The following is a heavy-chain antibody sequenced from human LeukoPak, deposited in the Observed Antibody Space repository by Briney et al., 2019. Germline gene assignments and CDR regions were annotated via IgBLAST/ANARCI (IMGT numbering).Heavy chain of an antibody. CDR2: ISAYNGNT. D-gene: IGHD4-17*01. Sequence: EASVKVSCKASGYTFTSYGISWVRQAPGQGLEWMGWISAYNGNTNYAQKLQDRVTMTTDISTNIAYMELRSLRSDDTAVFYCARDLGASTVIFFDYWGQGTLVTVSS. CDR1: GYTFTSYG. J-gene: IGHJ4*02. CDR3: ARDLGASTVIFFDY. V-gene: IGHV1-18*01.